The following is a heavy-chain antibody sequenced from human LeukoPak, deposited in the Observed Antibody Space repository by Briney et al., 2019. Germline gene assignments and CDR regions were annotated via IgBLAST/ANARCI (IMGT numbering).Heavy chain of an antibody. J-gene: IGHJ4*02. D-gene: IGHD7-27*01. Sequence: GGSLRLSCAASGFTFSSYTMSWVRQAPGKGLEWVSTMTTSDGNTYYADSVKGRFTVSRDNSKNTLFLQMNSLRAEDTAVYYCAKDGGLWVSAHWGDSWGRGTLVTVSS. CDR2: MTTSDGNT. CDR3: AKDGGLWVSAHWGDS. CDR1: GFTFSSYT. V-gene: IGHV3-23*01.